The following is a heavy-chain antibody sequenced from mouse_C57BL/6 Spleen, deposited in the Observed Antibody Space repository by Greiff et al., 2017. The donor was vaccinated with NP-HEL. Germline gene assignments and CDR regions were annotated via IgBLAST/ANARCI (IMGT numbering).Heavy chain of an antibody. V-gene: IGHV1-55*01. CDR3: ASEPFAY. J-gene: IGHJ3*01. CDR1: GYTFTSYW. Sequence: QVQLKQSGAELVKPGASVKMSCKASGYTFTSYWITWVKQRPGQGLEWIGDIYPGSGSTNYNEKFKSKATLTVDTSSSTAYMQLSSLTSEDSAVYYCASEPFAYWGQGTLVTVSA. CDR2: IYPGSGST.